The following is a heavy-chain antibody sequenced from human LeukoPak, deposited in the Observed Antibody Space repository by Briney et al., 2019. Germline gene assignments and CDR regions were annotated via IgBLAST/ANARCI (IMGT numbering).Heavy chain of an antibody. CDR2: IWYDGSNK. CDR3: AKGDTAMVSYYFDY. Sequence: GSLRLSCAASGFTFSSYGMHWVRQAPGKGLEWVAVIWYDGSNKYYADSVKGRFTISRDNSKNTLYLQMNSLRAEDTAVYYCAKGDTAMVSYYFDYWGQGTLVTVSS. CDR1: GFTFSSYG. J-gene: IGHJ4*02. D-gene: IGHD5-18*01. V-gene: IGHV3-33*06.